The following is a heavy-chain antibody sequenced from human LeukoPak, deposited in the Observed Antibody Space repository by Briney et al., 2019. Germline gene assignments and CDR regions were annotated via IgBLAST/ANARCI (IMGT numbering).Heavy chain of an antibody. CDR3: ERGFKWQWLGFDI. Sequence: ASVRVSCKASGYTFTSYGISWVRQAPGQGLEWMGWISAYNGNTNYAQKLQGRVTMTTDTSTSTAYMELRRLRSDDPAVHYCERGFKWQWLGFDIWGQGTMVTVSS. V-gene: IGHV1-18*01. J-gene: IGHJ3*02. D-gene: IGHD6-19*01. CDR2: ISAYNGNT. CDR1: GYTFTSYG.